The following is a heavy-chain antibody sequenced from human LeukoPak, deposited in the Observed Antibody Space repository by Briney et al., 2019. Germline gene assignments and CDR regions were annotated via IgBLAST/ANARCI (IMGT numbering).Heavy chain of an antibody. CDR1: GFTFSSYA. V-gene: IGHV3-64*01. CDR3: AKGSSVYPRYYFDY. D-gene: IGHD3-22*01. Sequence: GGSLRLSCAASGFTFSSYAMHWVRQAPGKGLEYVSAISSNGGSTYYANSVKGRFTISRDNAKNSLYLQMNSLRAEDTALYYCAKGSSVYPRYYFDYWGQGTLVTVSS. CDR2: ISSNGGST. J-gene: IGHJ4*02.